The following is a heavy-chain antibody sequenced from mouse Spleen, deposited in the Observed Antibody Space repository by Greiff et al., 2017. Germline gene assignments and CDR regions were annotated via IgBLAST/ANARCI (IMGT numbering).Heavy chain of an antibody. CDR2: ISSGGGNT. V-gene: IGHV5-9*01. CDR1: GFTFSSYA. J-gene: IGHJ2*01. D-gene: IGHD2-4*01. CDR3: ARQENRITTDPDYFDY. Sequence: EVMLVESGGGLVKLGGSLKLSCAASGFTFSSYAMSWVRQTPEKRLEWVATISSGGGNTYYPDSVKGRFTISRDNAKNTLYLQMSSLKSEDTAMYYCARQENRITTDPDYFDYWGQGTTLTVSS.